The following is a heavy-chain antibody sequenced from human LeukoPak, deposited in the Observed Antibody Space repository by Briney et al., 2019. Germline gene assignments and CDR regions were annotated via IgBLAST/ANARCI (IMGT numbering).Heavy chain of an antibody. V-gene: IGHV3-23*01. Sequence: QSGGSLRLSCAASGFTFSSYGMSWVRQAPGKGLEWVSAISGSGGSTYYADSVKGRFTISRDNSKNTLYLQMNSLRAEDTAVYYCAKQAGRARIAVAGIGNWFDPWGQGTLVTVSS. J-gene: IGHJ5*02. D-gene: IGHD6-19*01. CDR3: AKQAGRARIAVAGIGNWFDP. CDR1: GFTFSSYG. CDR2: ISGSGGST.